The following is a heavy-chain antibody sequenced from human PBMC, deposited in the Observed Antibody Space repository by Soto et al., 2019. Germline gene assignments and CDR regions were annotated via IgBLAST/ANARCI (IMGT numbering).Heavy chain of an antibody. V-gene: IGHV4-30-4*01. CDR1: GGSISSDDHY. J-gene: IGHJ5*02. D-gene: IGHD3-10*01. Sequence: SETLCVTCTVSGGSISSDDHYWSWIRQPPGKGLEWIGHIYYSGSTYYNPSLKSRVTISVDTSTNQFSLNVRSVTAADTAVYYCARSRGGTWIHKLFDPRGQGTPVTVSA. CDR2: IYYSGST. CDR3: ARSRGGTWIHKLFDP.